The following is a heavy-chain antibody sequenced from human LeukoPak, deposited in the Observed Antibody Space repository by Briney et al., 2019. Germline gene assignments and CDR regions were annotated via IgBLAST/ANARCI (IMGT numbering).Heavy chain of an antibody. J-gene: IGHJ4*02. CDR3: ARLAKVESRSLAHYFDS. CDR2: INHSGST. D-gene: IGHD1-26*01. V-gene: IGHV4-34*01. Sequence: PSETLSLTCAVYGGSFSGYYWSWIRQPPGKGLEWIGEINHSGSTNYNPSLKSRVTISVDTSKNQFSLKLSSVTAADTAVYRCARLAKVESRSLAHYFDSWGQGALVTVSS. CDR1: GGSFSGYY.